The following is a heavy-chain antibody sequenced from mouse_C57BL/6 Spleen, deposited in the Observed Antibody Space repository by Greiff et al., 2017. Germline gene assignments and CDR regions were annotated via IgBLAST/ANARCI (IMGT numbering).Heavy chain of an antibody. D-gene: IGHD2-3*01. Sequence: QVQLQQPGAELVKPGASVKMSCKASGYTFTSYWITWVKQRPGQGLEWIGDIYPGSGSTNYNEKFKSKATLTVDTSSSTAYMQLSSLTSEDSAVYYCARSDDGYYGYYAMDYWGQGTSVTVSS. CDR2: IYPGSGST. V-gene: IGHV1-55*01. CDR1: GYTFTSYW. CDR3: ARSDDGYYGYYAMDY. J-gene: IGHJ4*01.